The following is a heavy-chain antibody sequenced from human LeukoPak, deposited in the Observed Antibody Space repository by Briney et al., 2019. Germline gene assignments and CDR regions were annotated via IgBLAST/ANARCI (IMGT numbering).Heavy chain of an antibody. Sequence: ASVKVSFKASGYTFTSYYMHWVRQAPGQGLGWMGIINPSGGSTSYAQKFQGRVTMTRDTSTSTVYMELSSLRSEDTAVYYCARYCSSTSCSTGSDAFDIWGQGTMVTVSS. CDR1: GYTFTSYY. V-gene: IGHV1-46*01. CDR2: INPSGGST. J-gene: IGHJ3*02. D-gene: IGHD2-2*01. CDR3: ARYCSSTSCSTGSDAFDI.